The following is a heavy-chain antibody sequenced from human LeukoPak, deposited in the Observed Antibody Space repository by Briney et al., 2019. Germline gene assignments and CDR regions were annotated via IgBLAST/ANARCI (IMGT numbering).Heavy chain of an antibody. CDR3: ARNFDWLPNFDY. CDR1: GFTFSSYW. J-gene: IGHJ4*02. V-gene: IGHV3-7*01. D-gene: IGHD3-9*01. CDR2: IKQDGSEK. Sequence: GGSLRLSCAASGFTFSSYWMSWVRQAPGKGVEWVANIKQDGSEKYYVDSAKGRFTISRDNAKDSLYLQMNSLRAEDTAVYYCARNFDWLPNFDYWGQGTLVTVSS.